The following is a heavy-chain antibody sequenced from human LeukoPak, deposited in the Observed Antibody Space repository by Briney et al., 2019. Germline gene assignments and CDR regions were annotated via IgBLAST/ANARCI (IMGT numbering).Heavy chain of an antibody. CDR3: ARVEESPYDSSGSIDY. D-gene: IGHD3-22*01. Sequence: PGGSLRLSCAASGFSFSNYEMNWVRQAPGKGLEWISYITASSTTIYYADSVKGRFTISRDNAKNSLYLQMNSLRAEDTAVYYCARVEESPYDSSGSIDYWGQGTLVTVSS. CDR2: ITASSTTI. CDR1: GFSFSNYE. V-gene: IGHV3-48*03. J-gene: IGHJ4*02.